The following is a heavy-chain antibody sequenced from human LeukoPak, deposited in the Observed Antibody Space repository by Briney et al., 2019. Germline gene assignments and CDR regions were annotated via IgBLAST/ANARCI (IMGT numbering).Heavy chain of an antibody. V-gene: IGHV1-8*03. CDR1: GYTFTSYD. D-gene: IGHD3-10*01. J-gene: IGHJ4*02. CDR2: MNPNSGNT. CDR3: ARPGYGSGSYYKGGFDY. Sequence: ASVKVSCKASGYTFTSYDINWVRQATGQGHEWMGWMNPNSGNTGYAQKFQGRVTITRNTSISTAYMELSSLRSEDTAVYYCARPGYGSGSYYKGGFDYWGQGTLVTVSS.